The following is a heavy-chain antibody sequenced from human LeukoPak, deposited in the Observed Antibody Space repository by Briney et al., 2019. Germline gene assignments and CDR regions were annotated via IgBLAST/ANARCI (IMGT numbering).Heavy chain of an antibody. D-gene: IGHD4-23*01. CDR1: GFTFSSYD. Sequence: GGSLRLSCAASGFTFSSYDMHWVRQAPGKGLEWVSAIGTAGDTYYPGSVKGRFTISRENAKNSLYLQMNSLRAGDTAVYYCARGLTGLVTTTRYYFDYWGQGTLVTVSS. V-gene: IGHV3-13*01. CDR2: IGTAGDT. CDR3: ARGLTGLVTTTRYYFDY. J-gene: IGHJ4*02.